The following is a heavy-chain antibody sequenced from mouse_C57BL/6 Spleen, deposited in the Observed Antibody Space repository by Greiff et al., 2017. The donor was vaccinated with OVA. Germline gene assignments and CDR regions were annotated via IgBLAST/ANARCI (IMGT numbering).Heavy chain of an antibody. D-gene: IGHD3-3*01. J-gene: IGHJ3*01. V-gene: IGHV5-4*03. Sequence: EVMLVESGGGLVKPGGSLKLSCAASGFTFSSYAMSWVRQTPEKRLEWVATISDGGSYTYYPDNVKGRFTISRDNAKNNLYLQMSHLKSEDTAMYYCGDGDSFAYWGQGTLVTVSA. CDR2: ISDGGSYT. CDR1: GFTFSSYA. CDR3: GDGDSFAY.